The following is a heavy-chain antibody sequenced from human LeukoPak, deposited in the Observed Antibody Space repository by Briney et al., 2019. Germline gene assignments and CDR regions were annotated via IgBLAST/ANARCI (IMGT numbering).Heavy chain of an antibody. CDR3: ARDNSSYDYVWGSYTPARTPGGLDY. V-gene: IGHV3-74*01. J-gene: IGHJ4*02. CDR1: GFTFSSYW. D-gene: IGHD3-16*01. Sequence: TGGSLRLSCAASGFTFSSYWMHWVRQAPGKGLVWVSRINSDGSSTSYADSVKGRFTISRDNAKNTLYPQMNSLRAEDTAVYYCARDNSSYDYVWGSYTPARTPGGLDYWGQGTLVTVSS. CDR2: INSDGSST.